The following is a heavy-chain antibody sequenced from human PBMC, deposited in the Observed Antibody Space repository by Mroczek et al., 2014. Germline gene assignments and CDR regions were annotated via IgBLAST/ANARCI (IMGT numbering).Heavy chain of an antibody. CDR3: CEINRDGLTTNIDY. Sequence: QVQLVESGGGVVQPGRSLRLSCAASGFTFSSYGMHWVRQAPGKGLEWVAVISYDGSNKYYADSVKGRFTISRDNSKNTLYLQMNSLRAEDTAVYYWCEINRDGLTTNIDYWGQGTLVHPSPQ. J-gene: IGHJ4*02. V-gene: IGHV3-30*18. CDR1: GFTFSSYG. D-gene: IGHD5-24*01. CDR2: ISYDGSNK.